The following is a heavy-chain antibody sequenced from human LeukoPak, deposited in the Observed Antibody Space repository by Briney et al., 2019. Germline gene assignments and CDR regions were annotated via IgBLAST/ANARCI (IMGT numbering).Heavy chain of an antibody. CDR3: AKAAIKYYYDSSGYYPV. D-gene: IGHD3-22*01. V-gene: IGHV3-23*01. CDR1: GFTFSSYA. CDR2: ISGSGGRT. J-gene: IGHJ6*04. Sequence: GGSLRLSCAASGFTFSSYAMSWVRQAPGKGLEWVSAISGSGGRTYYADSVKGRFTISRDNSKNTLYLQMNSLRAEDTAVYYCAKAAIKYYYDSSGYYPVWGKGTTVTVSS.